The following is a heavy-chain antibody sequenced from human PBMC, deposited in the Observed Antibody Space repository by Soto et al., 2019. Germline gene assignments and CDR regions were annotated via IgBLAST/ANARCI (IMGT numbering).Heavy chain of an antibody. Sequence: PSETLSLTCAVYGGSFSGYYWSWIRQPPGKGLEWIGEINHSGSTNYNPSLKSRVTISVDTSKNQFSLKLSSVTAADTAVCYCARGHQLLQGGYYYYGMDVWGQGTTVTVSS. CDR2: INHSGST. CDR1: GGSFSGYY. J-gene: IGHJ6*02. D-gene: IGHD2-2*01. CDR3: ARGHQLLQGGYYYYGMDV. V-gene: IGHV4-34*01.